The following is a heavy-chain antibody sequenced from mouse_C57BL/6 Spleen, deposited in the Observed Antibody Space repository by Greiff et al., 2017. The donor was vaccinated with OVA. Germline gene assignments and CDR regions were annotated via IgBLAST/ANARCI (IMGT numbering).Heavy chain of an antibody. CDR1: GFTFSSYG. CDR2: ISSGGSYT. D-gene: IGHD2-5*01. V-gene: IGHV5-6*01. J-gene: IGHJ1*03. Sequence: EVNVVESGGDLVKPGGSLKLSCAASGFTFSSYGMSWVRQTPDKRLEWVATISSGGSYTYYPDSVKGRFTISRDNAKNTLYLQMSSLKSEDTAMYYCARHDSNYERYFDVWGTGTTVTVSS. CDR3: ARHDSNYERYFDV.